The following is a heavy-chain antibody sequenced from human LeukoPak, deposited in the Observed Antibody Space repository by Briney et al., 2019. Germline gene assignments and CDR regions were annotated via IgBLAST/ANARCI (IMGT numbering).Heavy chain of an antibody. V-gene: IGHV3-21*01. J-gene: IGHJ4*02. Sequence: GGSLRLSCAASGFTFSSYSMNWVRQAPGKGLEWVSSISSSSSYIYYADSVKGRFTISRDNAKNSLYLQMNSLRAEDTAVYYCARDAQLALDYWGREPWSPSPQ. CDR1: GFTFSSYS. CDR3: ARDAQLALDY. CDR2: ISSSSSYI. D-gene: IGHD6-13*01.